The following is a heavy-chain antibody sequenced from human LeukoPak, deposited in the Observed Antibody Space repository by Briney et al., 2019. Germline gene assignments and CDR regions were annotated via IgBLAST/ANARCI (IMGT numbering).Heavy chain of an antibody. J-gene: IGHJ3*02. CDR1: GGSISSGDYY. V-gene: IGHV4-30-4*08. CDR2: FYYSGST. Sequence: PSETLSLTCTVPGGSISSGDYYWSWIRQPPGKGLEWIGYFYYSGSTYYNPSLKSRVTISVDTSKNQFSLKLSSVTAADTAVYYCARHKIRRYSYGPGAFDIWGQGTMVTVSS. D-gene: IGHD5-18*01. CDR3: ARHKIRRYSYGPGAFDI.